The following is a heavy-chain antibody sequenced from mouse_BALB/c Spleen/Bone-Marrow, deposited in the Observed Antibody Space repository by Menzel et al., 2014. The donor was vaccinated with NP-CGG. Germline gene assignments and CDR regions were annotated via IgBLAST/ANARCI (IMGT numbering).Heavy chain of an antibody. CDR1: GYIFTSYT. Sequence: QVQLQQSAAELARPGASVKLSCKASGYIFTSYTIQWIKQRPGQGLEWIGYINPSIGYTEYNQKFKDKTTLTADTSSSTTYMQLSRLTSEDSVVYYGAREGTYYAYFDYWGQGTTLTVSS. CDR2: INPSIGYT. V-gene: IGHV1-4*02. J-gene: IGHJ2*01. CDR3: AREGTYYAYFDY. D-gene: IGHD1-1*01.